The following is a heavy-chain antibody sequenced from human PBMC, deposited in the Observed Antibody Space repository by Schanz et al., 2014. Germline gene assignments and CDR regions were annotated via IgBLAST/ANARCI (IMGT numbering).Heavy chain of an antibody. CDR3: ARQRSYFYAMDV. CDR2: IKQDGSEK. J-gene: IGHJ6*02. Sequence: EVQLVESGGGLVQPGGSLRLSCAASGFTFSNYWMSWVRQAPGKGLEWVANIKQDGSEKYYVDSVKGRFTFSRDNAKNSLYLQMNSLRAEDTAVYYCARQRSYFYAMDVWGQGTTVTVSS. CDR1: GFTFSNYW. V-gene: IGHV3-7*01.